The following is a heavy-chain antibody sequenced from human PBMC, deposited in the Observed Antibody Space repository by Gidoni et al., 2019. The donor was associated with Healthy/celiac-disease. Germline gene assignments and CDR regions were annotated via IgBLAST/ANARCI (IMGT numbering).Heavy chain of an antibody. D-gene: IGHD6-13*01. CDR1: GGTFSSYA. CDR3: ARLNGQQPEFDP. CDR2: LIPIPGIP. Sequence: QVQLVQSGAEVKKPGSSVKVSCKASGGTFSSYAINWVRQAPGQGLEWMGGLIPIPGIPTYAQKFQGRVTITADKSTSTAYMELSSLRSEDTAVYYCARLNGQQPEFDPWGQGTLVTVSS. V-gene: IGHV1-69*04. J-gene: IGHJ5*02.